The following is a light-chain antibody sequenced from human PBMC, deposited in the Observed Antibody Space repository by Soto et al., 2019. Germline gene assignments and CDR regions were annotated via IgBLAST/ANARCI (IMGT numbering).Light chain of an antibody. V-gene: IGKV3-15*01. Sequence: EIVMTQSPATLSVSPGERVTLSCRASQSVSSNLAWYQQKPGQAPRLLIYGASTRATGIPARFSGGGSETEFTLTISSLLSEDFAVYYCQQYHNWPPRTFGQGTKVEIK. J-gene: IGKJ1*01. CDR2: GAS. CDR1: QSVSSN. CDR3: QQYHNWPPRT.